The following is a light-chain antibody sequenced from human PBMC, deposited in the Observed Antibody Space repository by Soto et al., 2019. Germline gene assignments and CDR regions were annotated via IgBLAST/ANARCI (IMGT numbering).Light chain of an antibody. J-gene: IGKJ1*01. Sequence: VMTQSPLSLPVTLGQPATLSCRASQSVSRKLVWYQQKPGQAPRLLIYGASTRATGIPERFSGSGSGTEFTLTISSLQSEDFAVYYCQQYTNWPKTFGQGTKVDI. CDR1: QSVSRK. V-gene: IGKV3D-15*01. CDR3: QQYTNWPKT. CDR2: GAS.